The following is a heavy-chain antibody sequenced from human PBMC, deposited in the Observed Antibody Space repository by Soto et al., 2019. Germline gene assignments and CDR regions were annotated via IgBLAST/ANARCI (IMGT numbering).Heavy chain of an antibody. Sequence: ASVKVSCKASGYTFTSYGISWVRQAPGQGLEWMGWISAYNGNTNYAQKLQGRVTMTTDTSTSTAYMELRSLRSDDTAVYYCARAAPLGYCSGDSCYPAFVWGQGTLVTVSS. CDR2: ISAYNGNT. CDR3: ARAAPLGYCSGDSCYPAFV. V-gene: IGHV1-18*01. J-gene: IGHJ4*02. D-gene: IGHD2-15*01. CDR1: GYTFTSYG.